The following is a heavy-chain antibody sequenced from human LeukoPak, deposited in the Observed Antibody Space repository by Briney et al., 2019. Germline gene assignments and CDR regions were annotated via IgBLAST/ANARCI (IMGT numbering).Heavy chain of an antibody. V-gene: IGHV3-49*03. CDR2: IRSKAYGGTT. D-gene: IGHD3-22*01. J-gene: IGHJ4*02. CDR1: RFTFGDYP. CDR3: TRSGDSSGYYGYFDY. Sequence: GGSLRLSCSASRFTFGDYPMSWFRQAPGKGLEWVGLIRSKAYGGTTEYAASVKGRFTISRDDSKSIAYLQMNSLKTEDTAVYYCTRSGDSSGYYGYFDYWGQGTLVTVSS.